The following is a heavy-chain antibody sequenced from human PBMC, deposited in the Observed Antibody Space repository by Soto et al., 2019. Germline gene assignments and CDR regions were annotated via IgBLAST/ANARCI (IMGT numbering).Heavy chain of an antibody. CDR1: GGSISSGGYY. CDR3: ARVPIVVVPAAILGAFHI. D-gene: IGHD2-2*01. CDR2: IYYSGST. Sequence: SETLSLTCTVSGGSISSGGYYWSWIRQHPGKGLEWIGYIYYSGSTYYNPSLKSRVTISVDTSKNQFSLKLSSVTAADTAVYYCARVPIVVVPAAILGAFHIWGQGTMVTVSS. V-gene: IGHV4-31*03. J-gene: IGHJ3*02.